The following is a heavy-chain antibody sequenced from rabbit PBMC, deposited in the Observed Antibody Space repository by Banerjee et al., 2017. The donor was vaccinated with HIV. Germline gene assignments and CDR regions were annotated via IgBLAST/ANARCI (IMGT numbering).Heavy chain of an antibody. D-gene: IGHD7-1*01. J-gene: IGHJ4*01. CDR1: GIDFSSVYY. Sequence: QSLEESGGDLVKPGATLTLTCTASGIDFSSVYYICWVRQAPGKGLEWIACINTSSGNTVYASWAKGRFTISRTSSTTVTLQMTSLTGADTATYFCARDLAAVTGWNFDLWGPGTLVTVS. CDR2: INTSSGNT. V-gene: IGHV1S40*01. CDR3: ARDLAAVTGWNFDL.